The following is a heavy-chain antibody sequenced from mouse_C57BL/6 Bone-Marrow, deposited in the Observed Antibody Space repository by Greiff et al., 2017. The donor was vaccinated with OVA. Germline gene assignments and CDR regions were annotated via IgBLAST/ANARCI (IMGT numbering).Heavy chain of an antibody. Sequence: EVNLVESGGGLVKPGGSLKLSCAASGFTFSSYAMSWVRQTPEKRLEWVATISDGGSYTYYPDNVKGRFTISRDNAKNNLYLQMSHLKSEDTAMDYCARDYYGSGDYWGQGTSVTVSS. CDR2: ISDGGSYT. D-gene: IGHD1-1*01. V-gene: IGHV5-4*01. CDR3: ARDYYGSGDY. J-gene: IGHJ4*01. CDR1: GFTFSSYA.